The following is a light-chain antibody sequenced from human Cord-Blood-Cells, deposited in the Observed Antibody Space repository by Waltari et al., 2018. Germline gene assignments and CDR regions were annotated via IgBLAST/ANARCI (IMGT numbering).Light chain of an antibody. CDR1: SGSIASNY. V-gene: IGLV6-57*01. CDR3: QSYDSSNWV. Sequence: SESPGKTVTISCTRSSGSIASNYVQWYQQRLGSSPTTVIYEDNQRPSGVPDLFSGSIDSSSNSASLTISGLKTEDEAYYYCQSYDSSNWVFGGGTKLTVL. J-gene: IGLJ3*02. CDR2: EDN.